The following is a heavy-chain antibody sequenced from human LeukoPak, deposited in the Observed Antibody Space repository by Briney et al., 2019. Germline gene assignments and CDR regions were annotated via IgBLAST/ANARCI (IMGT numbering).Heavy chain of an antibody. CDR1: GGSISSGDYY. Sequence: SETLSLTCTVSGGSISSGDYYWSWIRQPPGKGLEWIGYIYYSGSTYYNPSLKSRVTISVDTSKNQFSLKLSSVTAADTAVYYCARTVGRTASLSYWGQGTLVTVSS. D-gene: IGHD4-11*01. CDR3: ARTVGRTASLSY. J-gene: IGHJ4*02. CDR2: IYYSGST. V-gene: IGHV4-30-4*01.